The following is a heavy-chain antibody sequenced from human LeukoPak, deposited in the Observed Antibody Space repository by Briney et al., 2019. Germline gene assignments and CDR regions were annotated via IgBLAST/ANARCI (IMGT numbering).Heavy chain of an antibody. D-gene: IGHD3-22*01. V-gene: IGHV4-61*02. CDR1: GGSISSGSYY. Sequence: PSQTLSLTYTVSGGSISSGSYYWSWIRQPAGKGLEWIGRIYTSGSTNYNPSLKSRVTISVDTSKNQFSLKLSSVTAADTAVYYCARVHYYDSSGYYHYAFDIWGQGTMVTVSS. CDR3: ARVHYYDSSGYYHYAFDI. J-gene: IGHJ3*02. CDR2: IYTSGST.